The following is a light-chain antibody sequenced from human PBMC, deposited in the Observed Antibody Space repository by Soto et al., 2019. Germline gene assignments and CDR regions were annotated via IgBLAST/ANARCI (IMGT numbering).Light chain of an antibody. CDR2: GAS. CDR1: QSVSNN. Sequence: EIVLPHAPGTLSRSPCERGARASRASQSVSNNYLAWYQQKPGQAPRLLIYGASNRATGIPARFSGSGSGTEFPSTHCSLHSEAFAAYYCQQYKQWPRTFGHATKVDNK. CDR3: QQYKQWPRT. V-gene: IGKV3D-15*01. J-gene: IGKJ1*01.